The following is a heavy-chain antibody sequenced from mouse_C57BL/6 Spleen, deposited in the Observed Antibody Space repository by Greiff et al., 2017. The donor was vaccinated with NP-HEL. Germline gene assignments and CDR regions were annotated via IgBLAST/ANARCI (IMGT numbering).Heavy chain of an antibody. CDR3: ASLLSRGAMDY. CDR1: GFTFTDYY. V-gene: IGHV7-3*01. Sequence: DVMLVESGGGLVQPGGSLSLSCAASGFTFTDYYMSWVRQPPGKALEWLGFIRNKANGYTTEYSASVKGRFTISRDNSQSILYLQMNALRAEDSATYYCASLLSRGAMDYWGQGTSVTVSS. J-gene: IGHJ4*01. D-gene: IGHD2-10*01. CDR2: IRNKANGYTT.